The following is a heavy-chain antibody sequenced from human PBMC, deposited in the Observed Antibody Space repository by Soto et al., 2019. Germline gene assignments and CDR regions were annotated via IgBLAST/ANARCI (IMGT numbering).Heavy chain of an antibody. J-gene: IGHJ4*02. V-gene: IGHV4-39*01. CDR3: ARQNYDILTGYHKFDY. Sequence: SETLSLTCPVSGGSIRSSSYYWGWIRQPPGKGLEWIGTIYYSGSTYYSPSLKSRVTISVDTSKNHFSLNLRSVTAADTAVCYCARQNYDILTGYHKFDYWSQGSLVT. CDR2: IYYSGST. CDR1: GGSIRSSSYY. D-gene: IGHD3-9*01.